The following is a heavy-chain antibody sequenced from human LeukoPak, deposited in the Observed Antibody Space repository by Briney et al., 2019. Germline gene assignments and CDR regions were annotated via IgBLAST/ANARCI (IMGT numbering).Heavy chain of an antibody. V-gene: IGHV3-23*01. CDR3: AESPGVY. CDR1: GFTFINYA. D-gene: IGHD6-13*01. Sequence: GGSLTLSCITSGFTFINYAMTWVRKAPGKGLEWVSSISSSGVGTHYADSVKGRFTISRDNSQDTLYLQMNSLRVEDTAVYYCAESPGVYWGQGTLVTVSS. CDR2: ISSSGVGT. J-gene: IGHJ4*02.